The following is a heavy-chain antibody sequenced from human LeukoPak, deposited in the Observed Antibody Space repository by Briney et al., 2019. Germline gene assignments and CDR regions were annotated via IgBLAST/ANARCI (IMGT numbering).Heavy chain of an antibody. CDR1: GFTFNSYG. CDR2: ISYDGSNK. J-gene: IGHJ4*02. CDR3: AKGMWAFGGVIVYDY. Sequence: PGGSLRLSCAASGFTFNSYGMHWVRQAPGKGLEWVAVISYDGSNKYYADSVKGRFTISRDNSKNTLYLQMNSLRAEDTAVYYCAKGMWAFGGVIVYDYWGQGTLVTVSS. D-gene: IGHD3-16*02. V-gene: IGHV3-30*18.